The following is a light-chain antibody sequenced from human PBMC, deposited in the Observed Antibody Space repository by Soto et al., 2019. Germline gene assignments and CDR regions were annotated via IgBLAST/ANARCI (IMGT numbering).Light chain of an antibody. CDR2: DAS. V-gene: IGKV3D-20*02. Sequence: EFVLTQSRGTLSLSPGERATLSCRASQTVRNNYLAWYQQKPGQAPRLLIYDASSRATGIPARFSGSGSGTDFTLTISSLEPEDFGVYYCQQRSNWPPVTFGGGTKVDIK. J-gene: IGKJ4*01. CDR1: QTVRNNY. CDR3: QQRSNWPPVT.